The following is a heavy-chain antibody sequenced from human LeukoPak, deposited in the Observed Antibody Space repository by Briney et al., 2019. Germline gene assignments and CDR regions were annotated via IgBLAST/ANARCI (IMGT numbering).Heavy chain of an antibody. V-gene: IGHV1-18*01. CDR3: ARDRGSSWYNPYYYYYMDV. J-gene: IGHJ6*03. D-gene: IGHD6-13*01. Sequence: ASVKVSCKASGYTFTSYGISWVRQAPGQGLEWMGWISAYNGNTNYAQKFQGRVTMTRDTSISTAYMELSRLRSDDTAVYYCARDRGSSWYNPYYYYYMDVWGKGTTATVSS. CDR1: GYTFTSYG. CDR2: ISAYNGNT.